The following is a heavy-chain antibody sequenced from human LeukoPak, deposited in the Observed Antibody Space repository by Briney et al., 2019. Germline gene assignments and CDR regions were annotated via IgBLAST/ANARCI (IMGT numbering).Heavy chain of an antibody. CDR3: ARAHHYYYSMDV. CDR1: GFSFSTYE. CDR2: ITTSGSTI. J-gene: IGHJ6*02. Sequence: GGSLRLSCAASGFSFSTYEMNWVRQAPGKGLEWVSYITTSGSTIYYADSVKGRFTISRDNAKNSLYLQTNSLRAEDTAVYYCARAHHYYYSMDVWGQGTTVTVSS. V-gene: IGHV3-48*03.